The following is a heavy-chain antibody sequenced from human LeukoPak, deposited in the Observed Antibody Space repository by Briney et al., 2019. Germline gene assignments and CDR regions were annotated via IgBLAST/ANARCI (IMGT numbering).Heavy chain of an antibody. CDR3: ARYPPSDFWSGYDDAFDI. V-gene: IGHV4-39*01. D-gene: IGHD3-3*01. J-gene: IGHJ3*02. CDR1: GGSISSSSYY. CDR2: IYYSGST. Sequence: SETLSLTCTVSGGSISSSSYYWGWIRQPPGKGLEWIGSIYYSGSTYYNPSLKSRVTISVDTSKNQFSLKLSSVTAADTAVYYCARYPPSDFWSGYDDAFDIWGQGTMVTVSS.